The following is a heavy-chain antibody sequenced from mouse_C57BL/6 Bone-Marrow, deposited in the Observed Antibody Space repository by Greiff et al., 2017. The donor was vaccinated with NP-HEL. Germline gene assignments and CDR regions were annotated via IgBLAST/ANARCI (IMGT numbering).Heavy chain of an antibody. J-gene: IGHJ2*01. D-gene: IGHD1-2*01. Sequence: VQLQQPGAELVKPGASVKLSCKASGYTFTSYCMHWVKQRPGQGLEWIGMIHPDSGSTNYNEKFKSKATLTVDNSSSTAYMQLSSLTSADSAVYYCARCGYGFYFWGQGTTLTVSS. CDR3: ARCGYGFYF. CDR2: IHPDSGST. CDR1: GYTFTSYC. V-gene: IGHV1-64*01.